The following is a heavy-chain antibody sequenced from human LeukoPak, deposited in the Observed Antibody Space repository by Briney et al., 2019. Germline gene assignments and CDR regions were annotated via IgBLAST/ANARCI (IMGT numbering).Heavy chain of an antibody. CDR1: GFTFSSYW. J-gene: IGHJ6*03. CDR2: INSDGSST. CDR3: AREGAYYDSSGYYYYYYYMDV. D-gene: IGHD3-22*01. V-gene: IGHV3-74*01. Sequence: PGGSLRLSCVPSGFTFSSYWMHWVRQAPGKGLVWVSRINSDGSSTSYADSVKGRFTISRDNAKNTLYLQMNSLRAEDTAVYYCAREGAYYDSSGYYYYYYYMDVWGKGTTVTVSS.